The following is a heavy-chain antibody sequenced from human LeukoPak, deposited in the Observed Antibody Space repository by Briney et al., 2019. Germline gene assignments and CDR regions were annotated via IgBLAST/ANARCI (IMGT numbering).Heavy chain of an antibody. Sequence: SQTLSLTCAISGDSVSSNSAAWNWIRQSPSRGLEWLGRTYYRSKWYNDYAVSVKSRITINPDTSKNQFSLQLNSVTPEDTAVCYCARGVATGGKNWFDPRGQGTLVTVSS. CDR2: TYYRSKWYN. CDR1: GDSVSSNSAA. CDR3: ARGVATGGKNWFDP. V-gene: IGHV6-1*01. J-gene: IGHJ5*02. D-gene: IGHD5-12*01.